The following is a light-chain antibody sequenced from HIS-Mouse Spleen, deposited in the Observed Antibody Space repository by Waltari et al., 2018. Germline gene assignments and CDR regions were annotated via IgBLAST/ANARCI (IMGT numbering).Light chain of an antibody. CDR3: MQALQTPLT. Sequence: DIVMTQSSLSLPVTPGEPASISCRSSQSLLHSNGYNYLDWYLQKQGQSPQLLIYLGSNRASGVPDRFSGSGSGTDFTLKISRVEAEDVGVYYCMQALQTPLTFGGGTKVEIK. CDR2: LGS. V-gene: IGKV2-28*01. J-gene: IGKJ4*01. CDR1: QSLLHSNGYNY.